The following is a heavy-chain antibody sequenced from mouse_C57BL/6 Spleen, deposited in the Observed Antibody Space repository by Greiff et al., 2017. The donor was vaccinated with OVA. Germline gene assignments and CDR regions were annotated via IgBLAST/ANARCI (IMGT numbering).Heavy chain of an antibody. CDR2: IDPSDSYT. CDR1: GYTFTSYW. V-gene: IGHV1-59*01. Sequence: QVQLQQPGAELVRTGTSVKLSCKASGYTFTSYWMHWVKQRPGQGLEWIGVIDPSDSYTNYNQKFKGKATLTVDTSSSTAYMQLSSLTSEDSAVYYCARVEHYYGSSWYFDVWGTGTTVTVSS. CDR3: ARVEHYYGSSWYFDV. D-gene: IGHD1-1*01. J-gene: IGHJ1*03.